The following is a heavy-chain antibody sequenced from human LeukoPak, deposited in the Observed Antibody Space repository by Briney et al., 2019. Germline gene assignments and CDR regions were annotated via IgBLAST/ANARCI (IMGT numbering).Heavy chain of an antibody. CDR3: ARLEYYYDSSGYNY. CDR1: GGSFSGYY. D-gene: IGHD3-22*01. Sequence: ASETLSLTCAVYGGSFSGYYWSWIRQPPGKGLEWIGEINHSGSTNYNPSLKSRVTISVDTSKNQFSLKLSSVTAADTAVYYCARLEYYYDSSGYNYWGQGTLVTVSS. CDR2: INHSGST. V-gene: IGHV4-34*01. J-gene: IGHJ4*02.